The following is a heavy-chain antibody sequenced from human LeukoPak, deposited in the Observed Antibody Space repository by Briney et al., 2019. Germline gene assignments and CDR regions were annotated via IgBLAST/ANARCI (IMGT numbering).Heavy chain of an antibody. V-gene: IGHV3-23*01. J-gene: IGHJ5*02. Sequence: GGSLRLSCAASGFTFSSYAMSWVRQAPGKGLDWVSTISGSGGITYYADSVKGRFTISRDNSKNTLYLQMNGLRAEDTAVYYCAKDYSQGGLYWFDRWGQGTLVTVSS. CDR3: AKDYSQGGLYWFDR. CDR2: ISGSGGIT. D-gene: IGHD1-26*01. CDR1: GFTFSSYA.